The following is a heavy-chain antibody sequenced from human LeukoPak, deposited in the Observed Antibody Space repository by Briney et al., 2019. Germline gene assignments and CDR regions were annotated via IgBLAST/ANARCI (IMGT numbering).Heavy chain of an antibody. Sequence: PSETLSLTCTVSGGSISSSSYYWGWIRQPPGKGLEWIGSIYYSGSTYYNPSLKSRVTISVDTSKNQFSLKLSSVTAADTAVYYCARRGDYYGMDFWGQGTTVTVSS. CDR2: IYYSGST. CDR3: ARRGDYYGMDF. V-gene: IGHV4-39*01. J-gene: IGHJ6*02. CDR1: GGSISSSSYY.